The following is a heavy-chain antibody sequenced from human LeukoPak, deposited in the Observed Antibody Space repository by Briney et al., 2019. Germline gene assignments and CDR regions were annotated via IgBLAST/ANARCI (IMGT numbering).Heavy chain of an antibody. J-gene: IGHJ4*02. V-gene: IGHV3-30*02. CDR3: ARDLMITFGGVIYDY. CDR1: GFTFNNYG. Sequence: PGGSLRLSCATSGFTFNNYGIHWVRQAPGKGLEWVAFIRYDGSNKYYADSVKGRFTISRDNSKNTLYLQMNSLRAEDTAVYYCARDLMITFGGVIYDYWGQGTLVTVSS. CDR2: IRYDGSNK. D-gene: IGHD3-16*02.